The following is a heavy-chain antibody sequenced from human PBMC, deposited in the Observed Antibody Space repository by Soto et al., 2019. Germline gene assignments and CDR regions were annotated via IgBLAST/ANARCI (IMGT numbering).Heavy chain of an antibody. CDR1: GGSFSGYY. CDR3: AWRGSGSYRY. D-gene: IGHD3-10*01. Sequence: SETLSLTCAVYGGSFSGYYWSWIRQPPGKGLEWIGEINHSGSTNYNPSLKSRVTISVDTSKNQFSLKLSSVTAADTAVYYCAWRGSGSYRYWGQGTLVTVSS. CDR2: INHSGST. J-gene: IGHJ4*02. V-gene: IGHV4-34*01.